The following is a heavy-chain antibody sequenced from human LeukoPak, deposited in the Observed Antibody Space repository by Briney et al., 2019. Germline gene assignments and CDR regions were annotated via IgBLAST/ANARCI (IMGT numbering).Heavy chain of an antibody. Sequence: PSETLSLTCTVSGGSISSYYWSWIRQPPGKGLEWIGYIYYSGSTNYNPSLKSRVTMSVDTSKNQFSLKLSSVTAADTAVYYCARRVLYGSGSYYEQWGQGTLVTVSS. D-gene: IGHD3-10*01. CDR3: ARRVLYGSGSYYEQ. CDR1: GGSISSYY. J-gene: IGHJ4*02. V-gene: IGHV4-59*08. CDR2: IYYSGST.